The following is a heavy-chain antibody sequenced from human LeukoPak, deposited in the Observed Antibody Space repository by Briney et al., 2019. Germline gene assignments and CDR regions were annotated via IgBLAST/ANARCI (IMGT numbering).Heavy chain of an antibody. J-gene: IGHJ3*02. CDR2: IIPILGIA. D-gene: IGHD3-16*01. V-gene: IGHV1-69*04. CDR1: GGTFSSYA. Sequence: SVKVSCKASGGTFSSYAISWVRQAPGQGLEWMGRIIPILGIANYAQKFQGRVTITTDESTSTAYMELSSLRSEDTAVYYCARGKNRGAFDIWGQGTMVTVSS. CDR3: ARGKNRGAFDI.